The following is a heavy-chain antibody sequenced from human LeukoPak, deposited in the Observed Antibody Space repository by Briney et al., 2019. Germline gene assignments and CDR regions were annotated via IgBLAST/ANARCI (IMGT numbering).Heavy chain of an antibody. CDR3: ARGSKRGYSYQGQDY. CDR1: GGTFSSYA. CDR2: IIPILGIA. D-gene: IGHD5-18*01. V-gene: IGHV1-69*04. J-gene: IGHJ4*02. Sequence: SVKVSCKASGGTFSSYAISWVRQAPGQGLEWMGRIIPILGIANYAQKFQGRVTITADKSTSTAYMELSSLRSEDTAVYYCARGSKRGYSYQGQDYWGQGTLVTVSS.